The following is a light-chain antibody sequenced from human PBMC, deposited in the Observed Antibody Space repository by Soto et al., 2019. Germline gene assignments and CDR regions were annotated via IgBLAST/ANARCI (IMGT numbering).Light chain of an antibody. CDR3: CSYAGSYTYV. Sequence: QSVLTQPASVSGSPGRSITISCTGTSSDVGSYNFVSWYQQHPGKAPKLMIYEVSKRPSGVSNGFSGSKSGNTASLTISGLQAEDEADYYCCSYAGSYTYVFGTGTKVTVL. CDR1: SSDVGSYNF. CDR2: EVS. V-gene: IGLV2-23*02. J-gene: IGLJ1*01.